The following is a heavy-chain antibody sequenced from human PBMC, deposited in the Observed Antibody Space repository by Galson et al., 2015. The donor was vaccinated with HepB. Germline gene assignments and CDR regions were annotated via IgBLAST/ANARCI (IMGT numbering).Heavy chain of an antibody. Sequence: KVSCKASGGTFSSYAISWVRQAPGQGLEWMGRIIPILGIANYAQKLQGRVTMTTDTSTSTAYMELRSLRSDDTAVYYCARNDYYRRYFDYWGQGTLVTVSS. CDR2: IIPILGIA. V-gene: IGHV1-69*04. CDR3: ARNDYYRRYFDY. D-gene: IGHD3-10*01. J-gene: IGHJ4*02. CDR1: GGTFSSYA.